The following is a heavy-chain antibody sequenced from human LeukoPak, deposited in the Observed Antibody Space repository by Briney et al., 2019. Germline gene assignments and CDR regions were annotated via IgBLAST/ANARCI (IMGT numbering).Heavy chain of an antibody. V-gene: IGHV3-21*01. CDR2: ISTSSSSI. Sequence: GGSLRLSCAASGFTFSTYSMHWVRQAPGKGLEWISSISTSSSSIYYADSVKGRFTISRDNAKNSPYLQMNSLRAEDTAVYYCARVSLYYGSGTYYPPDYWGQGTLVTVSS. J-gene: IGHJ4*02. D-gene: IGHD3-10*01. CDR1: GFTFSTYS. CDR3: ARVSLYYGSGTYYPPDY.